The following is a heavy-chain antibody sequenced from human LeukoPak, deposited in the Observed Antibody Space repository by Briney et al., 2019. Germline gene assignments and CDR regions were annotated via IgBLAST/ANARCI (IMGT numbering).Heavy chain of an antibody. Sequence: ASVKVSCKASGYTFTSYAMHWVRQAPGQRLEWMGWINAGNGNTKYSQKFQGRVTITRDTSASTAYMELSSLRSEDTAVYYCAREDSSGWASNYAFDIWGQGTMVTVSS. D-gene: IGHD6-19*01. CDR3: AREDSSGWASNYAFDI. CDR2: INAGNGNT. CDR1: GYTFTSYA. J-gene: IGHJ3*02. V-gene: IGHV1-3*01.